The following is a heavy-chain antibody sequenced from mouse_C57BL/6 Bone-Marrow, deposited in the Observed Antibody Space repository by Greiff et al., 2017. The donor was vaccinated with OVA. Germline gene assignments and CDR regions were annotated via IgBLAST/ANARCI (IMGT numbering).Heavy chain of an antibody. CDR2: IYPRSGNT. Sequence: QVQLLQSGAELARPGASVKLSCKASGYTFTSYGISWVKQRTGQGLEWIGEIYPRSGNTYYNEKFKGKATLTADKSSSTAYMELRSLTSEDSAVYFCARYDYGVAYWGQGTLVTVSA. CDR1: GYTFTSYG. D-gene: IGHD2-4*01. V-gene: IGHV1-81*01. J-gene: IGHJ3*01. CDR3: ARYDYGVAY.